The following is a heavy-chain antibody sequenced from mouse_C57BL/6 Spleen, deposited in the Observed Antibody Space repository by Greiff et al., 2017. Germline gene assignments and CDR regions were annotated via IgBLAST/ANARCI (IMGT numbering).Heavy chain of an antibody. CDR1: GYTFTDYY. CDR3: ARVNYFDY. V-gene: IGHV1-84*01. CDR2: IYPGSGNT. Sequence: VQLQQSGPELVKPGASVKISCKASGYTFTDYYINWVKQRPGPGLEWIGWIYPGSGNTKYNEKFKGKATLTVDTSSSTAYMQLSSLTSEDSAVYFCARVNYFDYWGQGTTLTVSS. J-gene: IGHJ2*01.